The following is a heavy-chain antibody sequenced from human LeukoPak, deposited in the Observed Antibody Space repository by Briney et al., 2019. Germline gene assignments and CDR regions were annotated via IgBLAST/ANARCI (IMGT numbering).Heavy chain of an antibody. CDR1: GFTFSSYW. J-gene: IGHJ4*02. CDR2: INSDGSST. CDR3: AGKSSFDGYTSDY. V-gene: IGHV3-74*01. Sequence: GGSLSLSCAACGFTFSSYWMHCVRQAPGKGLVWVSRINSDGSSTSYADSVKGRFTISRDNAKNTLYLQMNSLRAEDTAVYYCAGKSSFDGYTSDYWGQGTLVTVSS. D-gene: IGHD3-16*01.